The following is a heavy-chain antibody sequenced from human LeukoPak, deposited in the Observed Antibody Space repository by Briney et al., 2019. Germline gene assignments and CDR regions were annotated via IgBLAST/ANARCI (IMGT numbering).Heavy chain of an antibody. CDR3: ARDLGRYSSSSRDYYYMDV. J-gene: IGHJ6*03. Sequence: SVKVSCKASGGTFSSYAISWVRQAPGQGLEWMGGIIPIFGTANYAQKFQGRVTITTDESTSTAYMELSSLRSEDTAVYYCARDLGRYSSSSRDYYYMDVWGKGTTVTVSS. D-gene: IGHD6-6*01. CDR1: GGTFSSYA. CDR2: IIPIFGTA. V-gene: IGHV1-69*05.